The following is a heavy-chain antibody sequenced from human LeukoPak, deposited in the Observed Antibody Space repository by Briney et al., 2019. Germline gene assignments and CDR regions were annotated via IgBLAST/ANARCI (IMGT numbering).Heavy chain of an antibody. V-gene: IGHV4-59*01. J-gene: IGHJ4*02. CDR3: ARVVIGYDYLYYFEY. D-gene: IGHD5-12*01. CDR2: IYYSGST. CDR1: GGSISSYY. Sequence: WETLSLTCTVSGGSISSYYWSWIRQPPGKGLEWNGYIYYSGSTNYNPSLKSRVTISVDTSKNQFSLKLSSVTAADTAVYYCARVVIGYDYLYYFEYWGQGTLVTVSS.